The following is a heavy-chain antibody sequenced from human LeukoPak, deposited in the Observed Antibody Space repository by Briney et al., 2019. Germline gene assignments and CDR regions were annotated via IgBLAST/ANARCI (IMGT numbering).Heavy chain of an antibody. Sequence: PSETLSLTCAVYGGSLIDYYWSWIRQPPGKGLGWIGEINHSGSTYYNASLKSRVAISVDTSKNQFSLKLNSVTATDTAVYYCARSRSGTRWSISIDYWGQGTLVTVSS. CDR2: INHSGST. CDR1: GGSLIDYY. V-gene: IGHV4-34*01. D-gene: IGHD3-10*01. CDR3: ARSRSGTRWSISIDY. J-gene: IGHJ4*02.